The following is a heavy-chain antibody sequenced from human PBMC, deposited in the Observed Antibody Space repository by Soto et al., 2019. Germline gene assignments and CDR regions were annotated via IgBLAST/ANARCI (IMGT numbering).Heavy chain of an antibody. CDR2: IYWDDDK. Sequence: QITLKESGPTLVKPTQTLTLTCTFSGFSLSTSGVGVGWIRQPPGKALEWLALIYWDDDKRYSPSLKSRLTITXXTXKXXVVLTMTNMDPVDTATYYCARLPGECGYDLPYFDSWGQGTLVTVSS. V-gene: IGHV2-5*02. CDR1: GFSLSTSGVG. CDR3: ARLPGECGYDLPYFDS. J-gene: IGHJ4*02. D-gene: IGHD5-12*01.